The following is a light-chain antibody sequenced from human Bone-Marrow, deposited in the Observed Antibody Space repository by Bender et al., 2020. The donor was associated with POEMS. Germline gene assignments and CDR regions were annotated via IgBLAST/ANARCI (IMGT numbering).Light chain of an antibody. Sequence: QSALTQPASVSGSPGQSITISCTGTSSDVGSYNLVSWYQQYPGKAPKVIIYEGTKRPSGVSSRFSGSKSGTSASLAISGLQSEDESDYYCATWDDSLSGWLFGGGTKLTVL. V-gene: IGLV2-14*02. J-gene: IGLJ3*02. CDR1: SSDVGSYNL. CDR3: ATWDDSLSGWL. CDR2: EGT.